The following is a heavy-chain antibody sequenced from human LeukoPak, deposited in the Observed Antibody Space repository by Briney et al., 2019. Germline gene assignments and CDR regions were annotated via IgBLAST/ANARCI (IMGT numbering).Heavy chain of an antibody. D-gene: IGHD2-15*01. CDR2: IPSKSDGVQI. CDR1: GFTFSNAW. J-gene: IGHJ2*01. Sequence: GESLRLSCVVSGFTFSNAWMSWIRQAPGKGLEWVGRIPSKSDGVQIDYAAPVKGRFAISRDDSKSTLYLQMNSLKTEDTGLYYCTTGGPGQYCSGDGCRTGWYFDLWGRGTLVTVSS. CDR3: TTGGPGQYCSGDGCRTGWYFDL. V-gene: IGHV3-15*01.